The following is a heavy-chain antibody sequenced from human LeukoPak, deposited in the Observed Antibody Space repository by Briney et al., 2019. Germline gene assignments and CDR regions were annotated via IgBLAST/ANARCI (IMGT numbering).Heavy chain of an antibody. Sequence: PSETLSLTCTVSGGSISCNCYYWGWIRQPPGKGLEWIGSIYYSGSTYYNPPLKSRVTISVDTSKNQFSLKLSSVTAADTAVYYCARSVEGLQFDYWGQGTLVTVSS. D-gene: IGHD5-24*01. J-gene: IGHJ4*02. V-gene: IGHV4-39*07. CDR3: ARSVEGLQFDY. CDR1: GGSISCNCYY. CDR2: IYYSGST.